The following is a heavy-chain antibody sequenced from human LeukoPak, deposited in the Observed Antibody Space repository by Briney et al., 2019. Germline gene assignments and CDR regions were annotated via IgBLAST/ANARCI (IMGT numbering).Heavy chain of an antibody. D-gene: IGHD1-20*01. CDR2: IIPIFGTA. V-gene: IGHV1-69*13. CDR3: ARGTNWSPLDFDY. J-gene: IGHJ4*02. CDR1: GGTFSSYA. Sequence: SVKVSCKASGGTFSSYAISWVRQAPGQGHEWMGGIIPIFGTANYAQKFQGRVTITADESTSTAYMELSSLRSEDTAVYYCARGTNWSPLDFDYWGQGTLVTVSS.